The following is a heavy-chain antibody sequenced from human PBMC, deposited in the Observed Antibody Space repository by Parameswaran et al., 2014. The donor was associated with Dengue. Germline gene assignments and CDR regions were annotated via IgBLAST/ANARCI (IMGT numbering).Heavy chain of an antibody. V-gene: IGHV1-18*04. D-gene: IGHD3-10*01. J-gene: IGHJ4*02. CDR3: ARDPNYYGWGSYLFFDS. CDR1: G. CDR2: ISAYTGNT. Sequence: GARLVRQAPGQGLEWMAWISAYTGNTKYAEKVQGRVTVTTDTSTNTAYMELRSLTSDDTAIYYCARDPNYYGWGSYLFFDSWGQGTLVTVSS.